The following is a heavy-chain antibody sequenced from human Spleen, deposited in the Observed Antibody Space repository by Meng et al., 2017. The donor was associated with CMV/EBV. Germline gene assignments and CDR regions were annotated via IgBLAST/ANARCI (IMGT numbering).Heavy chain of an antibody. CDR3: ARPFSSWGGWYFDL. J-gene: IGHJ2*01. CDR2: ISWNSGSI. Sequence: GGSLRLSCAASGFTFDDYAMHWVRQAPGKGLEWVSGISWNSGSIGYADSVKGRFTISRDNAKNSLYLQMNSLRAEDTAVYYCARPFSSWGGWYFDLWGRGTLVTVSS. CDR1: GFTFDDYA. D-gene: IGHD6-6*01. V-gene: IGHV3-9*01.